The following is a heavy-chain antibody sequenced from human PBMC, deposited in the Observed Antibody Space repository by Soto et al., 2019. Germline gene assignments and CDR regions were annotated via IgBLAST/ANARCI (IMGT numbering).Heavy chain of an antibody. Sequence: SVKVSCKASGGPFSSYAISWVRQAPGQGLEWMGGIIPIFGTANYAQKFQGRVTITADESTSTAYMELSSLRSEDTAVYYCARGGGSCYSCYYYGMDVWGQGTTVTVSS. J-gene: IGHJ6*02. D-gene: IGHD2-15*01. V-gene: IGHV1-69*13. CDR3: ARGGGSCYSCYYYGMDV. CDR1: GGPFSSYA. CDR2: IIPIFGTA.